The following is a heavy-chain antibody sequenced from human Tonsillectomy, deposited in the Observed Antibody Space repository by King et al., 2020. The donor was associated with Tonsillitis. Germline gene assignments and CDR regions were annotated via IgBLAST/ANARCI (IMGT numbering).Heavy chain of an antibody. CDR3: ARDSGSYEEHDAFDI. J-gene: IGHJ3*02. Sequence: VQLQESGPGLVKPSQTLSLTCTVSGGSISSGSYYWSWIRQPAGKGLEWIGRSYITGSTNYNHSLKSRVTMSVDTSKNQFSLKLSSVTAADTAVYYCARDSGSYEEHDAFDIWGQGTMVTVSS. CDR2: SYITGST. D-gene: IGHD1-26*01. CDR1: GGSISSGSYY. V-gene: IGHV4-61*02.